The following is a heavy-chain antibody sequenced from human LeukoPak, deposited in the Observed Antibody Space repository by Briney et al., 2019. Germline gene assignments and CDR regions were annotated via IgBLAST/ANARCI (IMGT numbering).Heavy chain of an antibody. J-gene: IGHJ6*02. V-gene: IGHV3-30*18. D-gene: IGHD6-13*01. Sequence: GGSLRLSCAASGFTFSSYCMHWVRQAPGKGLEWVAFISYDGSNKYYADSVKGRFTISRDNSKNSLYLQMNSLRADETAVSYCAKSSCHQQQLVQCSRYYCMDVWGQGTTVTVSS. CDR3: AKSSCHQQQLVQCSRYYCMDV. CDR2: ISYDGSNK. CDR1: GFTFSSYC.